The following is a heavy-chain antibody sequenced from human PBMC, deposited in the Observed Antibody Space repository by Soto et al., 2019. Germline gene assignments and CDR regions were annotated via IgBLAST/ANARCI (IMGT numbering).Heavy chain of an antibody. Sequence: TSDTLSLTCTVSGGSISSYYWSWIRQPPGKGLEWNGEINHSGSTNYNPSLKSRVTISVDTSKNQFSLKLSSVTAADTAVYYCARRSKQWLVRTWRSGDNWFDPWGQGTLVTVSS. CDR2: INHSGST. CDR3: ARRSKQWLVRTWRSGDNWFDP. V-gene: IGHV4-34*01. CDR1: GGSISSYY. D-gene: IGHD6-19*01. J-gene: IGHJ5*02.